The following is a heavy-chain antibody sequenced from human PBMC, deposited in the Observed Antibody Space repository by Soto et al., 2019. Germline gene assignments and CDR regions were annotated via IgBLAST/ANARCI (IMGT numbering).Heavy chain of an antibody. Sequence: EVQLVESGGGLVKPGGSLRLSCAASGFTFSSYSMNWVRQAPGKGLEWVSSISSSSSYIYYADSVKGRFTISRDNAKNSLYLQMNSLRAEDTAVYYCARGIDPLYDYVWGSYRDYYGMDVWGQGTTVTVSS. CDR1: GFTFSSYS. V-gene: IGHV3-21*01. J-gene: IGHJ6*02. CDR3: ARGIDPLYDYVWGSYRDYYGMDV. CDR2: ISSSSSYI. D-gene: IGHD3-16*02.